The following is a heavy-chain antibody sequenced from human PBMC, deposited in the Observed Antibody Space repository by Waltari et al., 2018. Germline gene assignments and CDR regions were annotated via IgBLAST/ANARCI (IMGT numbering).Heavy chain of an antibody. Sequence: QVQLQESGPGLVKPSETLSLTCTVSGGSISSYYWSWIRQPPGKGLEWIGYIYYSGSTNYHPSLKSRVTISVDTAKNQFSLKLSSVTAADTAVYYCARAVYYDFWSGHGGWYFDLWGRGTLVTVSS. CDR3: ARAVYYDFWSGHGGWYFDL. J-gene: IGHJ2*01. CDR2: IYYSGST. V-gene: IGHV4-59*01. CDR1: GGSISSYY. D-gene: IGHD3-3*01.